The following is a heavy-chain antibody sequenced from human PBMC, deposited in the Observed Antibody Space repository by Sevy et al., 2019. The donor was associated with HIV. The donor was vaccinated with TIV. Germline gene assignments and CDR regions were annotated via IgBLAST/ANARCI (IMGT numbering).Heavy chain of an antibody. V-gene: IGHV3-74*01. D-gene: IGHD3-22*01. Sequence: GGSLRLSCAGSGFTFSSYWMHWVRQAPGKGLVWVSRISGDVSSTTYADSVKGRFTISRDNAKNTLFLLMNSLRAEDSAVYFCARDPDSGGYSKMDVWGQGTPVTVSS. CDR2: ISGDVSST. CDR1: GFTFSSYW. J-gene: IGHJ6*02. CDR3: ARDPDSGGYSKMDV.